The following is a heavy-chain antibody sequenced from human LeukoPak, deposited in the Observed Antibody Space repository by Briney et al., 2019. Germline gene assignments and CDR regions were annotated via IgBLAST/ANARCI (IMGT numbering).Heavy chain of an antibody. Sequence: GGSLRLSCAPSGFTFSSYSMGWVRQAQGNGLEWVSSINGSGDNTYYADSVKGRFTISRDKSKNTLYLQLTSLRAEDTAVYYCGKDHMVGHTTPFDFWGQGTLVTVSS. D-gene: IGHD1-26*01. V-gene: IGHV3-23*01. CDR3: GKDHMVGHTTPFDF. CDR1: GFTFSSYS. CDR2: INGSGDNT. J-gene: IGHJ4*02.